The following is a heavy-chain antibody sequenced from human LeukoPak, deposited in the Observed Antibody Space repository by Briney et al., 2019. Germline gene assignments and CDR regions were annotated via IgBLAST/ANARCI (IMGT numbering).Heavy chain of an antibody. V-gene: IGHV3-30*18. CDR1: GFTFSSYG. D-gene: IGHD6-19*01. CDR3: AKDGSSGWYQKSPFDY. Sequence: GGSLRLSCAASGFTFSSYGTHWVRQAPGKGLEWVALISDDGSNKYYADSVKGRFTISRDNPKNTLYLQMNSLRAEDTAVYHCAKDGSSGWYQKSPFDYWGQGTLVTVSS. J-gene: IGHJ4*02. CDR2: ISDDGSNK.